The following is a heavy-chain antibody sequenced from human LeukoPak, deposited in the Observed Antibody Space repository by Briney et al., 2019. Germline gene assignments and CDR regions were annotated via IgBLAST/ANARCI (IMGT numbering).Heavy chain of an antibody. V-gene: IGHV3-23*01. D-gene: IGHD3-22*01. CDR2: ISGSGGST. Sequence: PGGSLRLSCAASGFTFSTYAMTWVRQAPGKGLEWVSAISGSGGSTYYADSVKGRFTISRDNSKNTLYLQMNSLRAEDTAVYYCSVMHRYYDGSGYWVQWGQGTLVIVSS. J-gene: IGHJ4*02. CDR3: SVMHRYYDGSGYWVQ. CDR1: GFTFSTYA.